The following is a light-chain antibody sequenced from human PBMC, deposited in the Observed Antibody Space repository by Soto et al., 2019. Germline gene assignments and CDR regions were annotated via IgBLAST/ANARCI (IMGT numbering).Light chain of an antibody. CDR2: AAA. J-gene: IGKJ3*01. CDR1: QSISTY. Sequence: DIQMTQSPCSLSASVRDRVTITCRASQSISTYLNWYQQKPGKVPKLLIYAAASLQSGVPSRFSGSGSGTDFTLTISSLQPEDFATYYCQQSYSTPFTFGPGTKVDIK. V-gene: IGKV1-39*01. CDR3: QQSYSTPFT.